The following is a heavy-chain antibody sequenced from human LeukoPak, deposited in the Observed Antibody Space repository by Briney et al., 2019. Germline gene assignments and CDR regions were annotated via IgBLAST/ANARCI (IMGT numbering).Heavy chain of an antibody. D-gene: IGHD3-16*02. CDR3: ARGSRYPKRLGPSPYYMDV. J-gene: IGHJ6*03. V-gene: IGHV4-34*01. CDR1: GGSFSGYY. Sequence: PSETLSLTCAVYGGSFSGYYWSWIRQPPGKGLEWIGEINHSGSTNYNPSLKSRVTISVDTSKNQFSLKLSSVTAADTAVYYCARGSRYPKRLGPSPYYMDVWGKGTTVTVSS. CDR2: INHSGST.